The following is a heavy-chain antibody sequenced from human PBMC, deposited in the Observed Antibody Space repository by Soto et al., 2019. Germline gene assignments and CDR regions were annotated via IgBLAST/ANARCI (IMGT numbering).Heavy chain of an antibody. J-gene: IGHJ5*02. D-gene: IGHD4-4*01. Sequence: EVQLVESGGGLVQPGGSLRLSCTASGFTFSDSWMTWVRQAPGKGLEWVARIKPDESEKKYADCVKGRFSISRDNAKNSMDLQMDSLRGEDTAVYYCVRGGSNYASWGQGTLVTVSS. CDR2: IKPDESEK. CDR1: GFTFSDSW. CDR3: VRGGSNYAS. V-gene: IGHV3-7*01.